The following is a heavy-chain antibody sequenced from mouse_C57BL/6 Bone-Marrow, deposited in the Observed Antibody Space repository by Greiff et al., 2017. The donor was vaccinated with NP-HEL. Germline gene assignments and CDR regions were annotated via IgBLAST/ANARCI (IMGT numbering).Heavy chain of an antibody. CDR3: ARRYMADC. CDR1: GFTFSDYG. CDR2: ISSGSSTI. V-gene: IGHV5-17*01. Sequence: EVQGVESGGGLVKPGGSLKLSCAASGFTFSDYGMHWVRQAPEKGLEWVAYISSGSSTIYYADTVKGRFTISRDNAKNTLFLKMASVRSEDAAMYYCARRYMADCWGQGTSVTVSS. J-gene: IGHJ4*01. D-gene: IGHD1-1*01.